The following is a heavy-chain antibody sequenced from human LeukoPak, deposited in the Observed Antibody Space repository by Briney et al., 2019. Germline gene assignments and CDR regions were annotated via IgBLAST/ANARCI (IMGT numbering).Heavy chain of an antibody. CDR1: GDSVSSDTTA. Sequence: SQTLSLTCAISGDSVSSDTTAWNWIRQSPSRGLEWLGRTYYRSTWYNDYAVSVRGRITVNPDTSKNQFSLHLNSVTPEDTAVYYCARRLTQYDCFDPWGQGILVTVSS. D-gene: IGHD2-2*01. CDR3: ARRLTQYDCFDP. J-gene: IGHJ5*02. CDR2: TYYRSTWYN. V-gene: IGHV6-1*01.